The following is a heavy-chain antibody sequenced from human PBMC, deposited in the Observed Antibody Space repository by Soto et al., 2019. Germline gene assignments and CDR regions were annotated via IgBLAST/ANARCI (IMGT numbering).Heavy chain of an antibody. V-gene: IGHV4-59*01. CDR1: GGSISSYY. CDR3: AKDSALRFPYYYYYMDV. D-gene: IGHD3-3*01. CDR2: IYYSGST. Sequence: SETLSLTCTVSGGSISSYYWSWIRQPPGKGLEWIGYIYYSGSTNYNPSLKSRVTISVDTSKNQFSLKLSSVTAADTAVYYCAKDSALRFPYYYYYMDVWGKGTTVTVSS. J-gene: IGHJ6*03.